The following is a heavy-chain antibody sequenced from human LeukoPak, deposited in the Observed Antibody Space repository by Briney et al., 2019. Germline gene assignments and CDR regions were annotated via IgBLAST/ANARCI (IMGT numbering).Heavy chain of an antibody. D-gene: IGHD3-22*01. CDR3: ATLRSITVIVVVSPGLFDY. V-gene: IGHV4-39*01. Sequence: XPXGXGLXWXGSXYYSGSTYYNPSLKGRVAISVDTSKNQFSLKLSSVTASDTAVYYCATLRSITVIVVVSPGLFDYWGQGTLVTVSS. J-gene: IGHJ4*02. CDR2: XYYSGST.